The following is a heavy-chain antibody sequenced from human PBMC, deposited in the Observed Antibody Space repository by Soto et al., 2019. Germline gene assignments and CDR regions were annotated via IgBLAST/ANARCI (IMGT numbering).Heavy chain of an antibody. D-gene: IGHD6-13*01. CDR1: GITVSSRF. J-gene: IGHJ3*02. V-gene: IGHV3-53*05. CDR2: LYSGGST. CDR3: ARDVSAAGTWNAFDI. Sequence: GGSLRLSCAASGITVSSRFMSWVRQAPGKGLEWVSFLYSGGSTYYADSVKGRFTISRDNSKNTLYLQMDSLRAEDTAVYYCARDVSAAGTWNAFDIWGQGTMVTVSS.